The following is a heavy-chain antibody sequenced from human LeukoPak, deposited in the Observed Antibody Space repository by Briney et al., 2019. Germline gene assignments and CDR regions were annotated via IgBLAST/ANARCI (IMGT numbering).Heavy chain of an antibody. V-gene: IGHV1-18*01. CDR2: ISVYNGNT. CDR3: ARDKAVTTEVTQHFQH. D-gene: IGHD4-23*01. J-gene: IGHJ1*01. CDR1: GYTFTNYG. Sequence: ASVKVSCKASGYTFTNYGIAWVRQAPGQGLEWVGWISVYNGNTNYAEKLQGRVNVTTDRSTSTAYMELRSLRSDDTAVYYCARDKAVTTEVTQHFQHWGQGTLVTVSS.